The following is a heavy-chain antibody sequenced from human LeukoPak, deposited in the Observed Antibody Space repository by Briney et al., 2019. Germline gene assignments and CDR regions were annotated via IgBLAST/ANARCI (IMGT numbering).Heavy chain of an antibody. V-gene: IGHV1-46*01. J-gene: IGHJ6*03. D-gene: IGHD6-6*01. CDR1: GYTFTSYY. CDR2: INPSGGST. Sequence: GASVKVSCKASGYTFTSYYMHWVRQAPGQGLEWMGIINPSGGSTSYAQKFQGRVAMTRDMSTSTVYMELSSLRSEDTAVYYCARGKRSSYYYYYMDVWGKGTTVTVSS. CDR3: ARGKRSSYYYYYMDV.